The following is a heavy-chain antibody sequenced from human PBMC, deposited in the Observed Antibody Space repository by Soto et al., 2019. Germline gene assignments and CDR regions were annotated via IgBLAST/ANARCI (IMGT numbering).Heavy chain of an antibody. CDR2: INHSGST. V-gene: IGHV4-34*01. CDR3: ARDKITGLFDY. D-gene: IGHD2-8*02. Sequence: PSETLSLTCAFYGGSFSGYDWTLIRQPPGTGLEWIGEINHSGSTNYNPSLKSRVTISVDTSKNQFSLKLTSVTAADTAVYYCARDKITGLFDYWGQGTLVT. CDR1: GGSFSGYD. J-gene: IGHJ4*02.